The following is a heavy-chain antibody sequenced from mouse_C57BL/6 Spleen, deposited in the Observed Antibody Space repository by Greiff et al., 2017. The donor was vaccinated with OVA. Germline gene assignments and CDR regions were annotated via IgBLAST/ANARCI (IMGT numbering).Heavy chain of an antibody. CDR1: GFTFSDYY. D-gene: IGHD1-1*01. J-gene: IGHJ1*03. CDR2: INYDGSST. V-gene: IGHV5-16*01. Sequence: EVKLMESEGGLVQPGSSMKLSCTASGFTFSDYYMAWVRQVPEKGLEWVANINYDGSSTYYLDSLKSRFIISRANAKNILYLQMSSLKSEDTATYYCARGFGSSYLYWYFDVWGTGTTVTVSS. CDR3: ARGFGSSYLYWYFDV.